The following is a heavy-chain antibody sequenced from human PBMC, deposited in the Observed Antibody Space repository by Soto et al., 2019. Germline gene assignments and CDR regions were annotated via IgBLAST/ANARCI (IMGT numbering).Heavy chain of an antibody. V-gene: IGHV4-61*05. Sequence: SETLSLTCTVSGGSISNSSYLWGWIRQPPGKGLEWIGYIHYSGSTKYNPSLKSRVTISADTSKNQFSLKLSSVTAADTAVYYCARGHYDFWSGYFATIDYWGQGTLVTVSS. CDR1: GGSISNSSYL. J-gene: IGHJ4*02. CDR2: IHYSGST. D-gene: IGHD3-3*01. CDR3: ARGHYDFWSGYFATIDY.